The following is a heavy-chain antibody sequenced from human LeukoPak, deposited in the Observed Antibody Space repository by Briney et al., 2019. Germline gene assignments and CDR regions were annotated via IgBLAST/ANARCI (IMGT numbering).Heavy chain of an antibody. V-gene: IGHV3-11*04. D-gene: IGHD2-2*01. J-gene: IGHJ4*02. CDR3: ARADCSSSSCYEFDY. CDR2: IRSSGSIK. Sequence: GGSLRLSCAASGFTLSDYYMSWIRQAPGKGLEWVSYIRSSGSIKFYADSVRGRFTISRDNAKNSLYLQMNSLRAEDTAVYYCARADCSSSSCYEFDYWGQGTLVTVSS. CDR1: GFTLSDYY.